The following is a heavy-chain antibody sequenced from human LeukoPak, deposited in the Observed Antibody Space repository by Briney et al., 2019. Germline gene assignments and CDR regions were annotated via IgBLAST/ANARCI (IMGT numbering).Heavy chain of an antibody. V-gene: IGHV4-61*03. CDR3: ARGYYEPFQT. J-gene: IGHJ4*02. D-gene: IGHD3-22*01. Sequence: SGTLSLTCNVSGFSIRTSTYYWHWLRQTPGKGLEWIGCVSDSGTTKYNPSLKSRVTISVDTSKNHFSLILMSVTAADTAVYYCARGYYEPFQTWGQGTLATVSS. CDR2: VSDSGTT. CDR1: GFSIRTSTYY.